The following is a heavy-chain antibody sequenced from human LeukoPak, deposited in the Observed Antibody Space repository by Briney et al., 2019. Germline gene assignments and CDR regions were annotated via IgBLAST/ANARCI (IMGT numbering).Heavy chain of an antibody. CDR1: GGSISSYY. CDR2: IYYSGST. Sequence: PSETLSLTCTVSGGSISSYYWSWIRQPPGKGLEWIGYIYYSGSTNYNPSLKSRVTVSVDTSKNHFSLKLSPVTAADTAVYYCARHNYEDGYKSFDYWGQGTLVTVSS. V-gene: IGHV4-59*08. J-gene: IGHJ4*02. D-gene: IGHD5-24*01. CDR3: ARHNYEDGYKSFDY.